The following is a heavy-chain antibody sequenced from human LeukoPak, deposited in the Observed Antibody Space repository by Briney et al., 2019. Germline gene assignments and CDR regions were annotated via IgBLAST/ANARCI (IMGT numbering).Heavy chain of an antibody. Sequence: ASVKVSCKASGYTFTSYGLTWVRQAHGPGIEWVCLFSAYNGNTDYAQKLQDRVTMTTDTSTYTAYMDLRTLRSDDTAVYYCARVPAYSYGTTATFDIWGQGTMVTVSS. CDR1: GYTFTSYG. D-gene: IGHD1-14*01. V-gene: IGHV1-18*01. J-gene: IGHJ3*02. CDR2: FSAYNGNT. CDR3: ARVPAYSYGTTATFDI.